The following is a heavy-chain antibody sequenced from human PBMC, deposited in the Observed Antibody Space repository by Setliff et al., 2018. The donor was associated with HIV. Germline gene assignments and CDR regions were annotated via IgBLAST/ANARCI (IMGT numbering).Heavy chain of an antibody. J-gene: IGHJ4*02. D-gene: IGHD1-26*01. Sequence: LRLSCASSGFTFSDHYMDWVRQAPGKGLEWVGRTRNKANSYTTEYAASVKGRFTISRDDSKNSLYLQMNSLKTEDTAVYYCARELSGTYFDYWGQGILVTVSS. CDR1: GFTFSDHY. CDR2: TRNKANSYTT. V-gene: IGHV3-72*01. CDR3: ARELSGTYFDY.